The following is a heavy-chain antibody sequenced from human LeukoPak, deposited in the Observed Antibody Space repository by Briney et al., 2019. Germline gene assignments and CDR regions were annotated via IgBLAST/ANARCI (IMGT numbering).Heavy chain of an antibody. J-gene: IGHJ4*02. V-gene: IGHV3-30*02. CDR3: AKDPTYSGSYVD. CDR1: GFIFSSYG. D-gene: IGHD1-26*01. CDR2: IRYDGSNK. Sequence: GGSLRLSCAASGFIFSSYGLHWVRQAPGKGLEWVAFIRYDGSNKYYADSVKGRFTISRDNSKNTLYLQMNSLRAEDTAVYYCAKDPTYSGSYVDWGQGTLVTVSS.